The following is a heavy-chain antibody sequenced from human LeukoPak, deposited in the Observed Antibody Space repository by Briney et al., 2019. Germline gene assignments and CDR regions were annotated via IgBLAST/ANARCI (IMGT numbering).Heavy chain of an antibody. CDR3: GGNSGYFDI. CDR1: GFTFSSYG. V-gene: IGHV3-30*03. CDR2: ISYDGSNK. Sequence: PGGSLRLSCAASGFTFSSYGMHWVRQAPGKGLEWVAVISYDGSNKYYADSVKGRFTISRDNSKNTLYLQMNSLRAEDTAVYYCGGNSGYFDIWGQGTMVTVSS. D-gene: IGHD4-23*01. J-gene: IGHJ3*02.